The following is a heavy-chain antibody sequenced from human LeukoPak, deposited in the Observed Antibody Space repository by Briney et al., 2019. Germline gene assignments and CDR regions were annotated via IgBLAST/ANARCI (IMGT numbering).Heavy chain of an antibody. CDR1: GGSISSYY. J-gene: IGHJ4*02. D-gene: IGHD6-19*01. CDR2: IYYSGST. Sequence: SETLSLTCTVSGGSISSYYWSWIRQPPGKGLEWIGCIYYSGSTNYNPSLKSRVTISVDTSKNQFSLKLSSVTAADTAVYYCARQYSSGWSELPPDYWGQGTLVTVSS. V-gene: IGHV4-59*08. CDR3: ARQYSSGWSELPPDY.